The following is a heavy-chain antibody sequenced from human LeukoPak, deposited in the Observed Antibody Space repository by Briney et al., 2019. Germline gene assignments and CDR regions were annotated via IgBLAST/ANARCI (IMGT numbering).Heavy chain of an antibody. V-gene: IGHV3-23*01. Sequence: SGGSLRLSCAASGFTFSIYAMSWVRQAPGKGLEWVSYISGCGVSTYYADSVKGHFTISRDNSKNTLYLQMNTLRAEDTAVYYCARDRCSGGSCTRALFDYWGQGTLVTVSS. CDR2: ISGCGVST. D-gene: IGHD2-15*01. J-gene: IGHJ4*02. CDR3: ARDRCSGGSCTRALFDY. CDR1: GFTFSIYA.